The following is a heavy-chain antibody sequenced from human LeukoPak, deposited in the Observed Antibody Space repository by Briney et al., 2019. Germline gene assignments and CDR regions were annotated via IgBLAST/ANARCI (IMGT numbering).Heavy chain of an antibody. CDR3: ARGHEFDS. CDR2: TYYRSKWYN. Sequence: SQTLSLTCAISGDSVSSNSVTWNWIRQSPSRGLEWLGRTYYRSKWYNEYAVSVKSRLIINPDTSKNQFSLQLRSVTPEDTAVYYCARGHEFDSWGQGILVTVSA. J-gene: IGHJ5*01. V-gene: IGHV6-1*01. CDR1: GDSVSSNSVT.